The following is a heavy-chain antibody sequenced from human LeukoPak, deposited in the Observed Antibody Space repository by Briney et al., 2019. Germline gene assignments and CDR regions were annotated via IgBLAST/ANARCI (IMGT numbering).Heavy chain of an antibody. CDR2: IYPVDSDT. J-gene: IGHJ4*02. CDR3: ARVPPYHFFDVLVFES. V-gene: IGHV5-51*01. CDR1: GYHFTTDW. Sequence: LGDPLPISCQGSGYHFTTDWIAWVRQIPGKGMEWMGIIYPVDSDTRYSPSFQGQVTISADKSVSSAYLQWSTLKASETGTYFCARVPPYHFFDVLVFESWGQGTLVSVSS. D-gene: IGHD3-16*02.